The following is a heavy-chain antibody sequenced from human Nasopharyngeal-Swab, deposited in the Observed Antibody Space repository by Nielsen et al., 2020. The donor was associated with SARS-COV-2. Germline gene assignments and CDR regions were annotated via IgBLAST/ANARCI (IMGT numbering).Heavy chain of an antibody. CDR3: ARGVVFSRGFGELLSDAFDI. J-gene: IGHJ3*02. CDR1: GYTLTELS. Sequence: ASVKVSCKVSGYTLTELSMHWVRQAPGKGLEWMGGFDPEDGETIYAQKFQGRVTMTEDTSTDTAYMELSSLRSDDTAVYYCARGVVFSRGFGELLSDAFDIWGQGTMVTVSS. D-gene: IGHD3-10*01. V-gene: IGHV1-24*01. CDR2: FDPEDGET.